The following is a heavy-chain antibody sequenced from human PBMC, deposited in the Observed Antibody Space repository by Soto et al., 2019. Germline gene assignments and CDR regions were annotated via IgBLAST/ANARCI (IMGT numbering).Heavy chain of an antibody. CDR3: ASPSDYGGNSRDAFDI. D-gene: IGHD4-17*01. V-gene: IGHV3-11*01. J-gene: IGHJ3*02. Sequence: PGCSLRVSCAASGFTFSDYYMSWIRQAPGKGLEWVSYISSSGSTIYYADSVKGRFTISSDNAKNSLYLQMNSLRAEDTDVYYCASPSDYGGNSRDAFDIWGQGTMVTASS. CDR2: ISSSGSTI. CDR1: GFTFSDYY.